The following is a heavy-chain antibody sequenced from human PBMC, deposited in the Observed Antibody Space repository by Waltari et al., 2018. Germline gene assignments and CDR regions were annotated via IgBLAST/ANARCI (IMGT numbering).Heavy chain of an antibody. V-gene: IGHV3-7*01. D-gene: IGHD1-26*01. Sequence: EVQLVESGGGLVQPGGSLRPSCGASGFTLSSYWMPWVRQAPGKGLEWVANINPDGSERYYVDSVKGRFTISRDNAKNSLYLQVNSLGAEDTAIYYCARDSGRFYVDYWGQGTLLTVSS. J-gene: IGHJ4*02. CDR3: ARDSGRFYVDY. CDR1: GFTLSSYW. CDR2: INPDGSER.